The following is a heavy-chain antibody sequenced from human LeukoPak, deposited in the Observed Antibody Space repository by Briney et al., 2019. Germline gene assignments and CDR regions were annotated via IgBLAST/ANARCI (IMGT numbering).Heavy chain of an antibody. J-gene: IGHJ4*02. CDR3: ARDPTTMTTPSDY. V-gene: IGHV4-38-2*02. CDR1: GYSISSGYY. D-gene: IGHD4-17*01. CDR2: IYHSGIT. Sequence: SETLSLTCAVSGYSISSGYYWGWLRQPPGKGLERIGSIYHSGITYYNPSLKSRVTISVATSKNQFSLKLSSVTAADTAVYYCARDPTTMTTPSDYWGQGTLVTVSS.